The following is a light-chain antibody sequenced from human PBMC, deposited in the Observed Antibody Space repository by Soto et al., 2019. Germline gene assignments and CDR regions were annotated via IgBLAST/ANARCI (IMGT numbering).Light chain of an antibody. CDR3: QQRSNWPRT. Sequence: IVLTHSPATLSLSPGEMATLSFRASQSVSSYLAWYQQKPGQAPRLLIYDASNRATGIPARFSGSGSGTDFTLTISSLEPEDFAVYYCQQRSNWPRTFGQGTKVDIK. V-gene: IGKV3-11*01. J-gene: IGKJ1*01. CDR1: QSVSSY. CDR2: DAS.